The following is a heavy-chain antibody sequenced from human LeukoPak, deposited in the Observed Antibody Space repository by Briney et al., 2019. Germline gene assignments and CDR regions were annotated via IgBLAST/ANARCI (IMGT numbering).Heavy chain of an antibody. V-gene: IGHV4-59*01. J-gene: IGHJ5*02. Sequence: SETLSLTCTVSGDSIRSFYWSWIRQPPGKGLEWIGYIYYSGSTNYNPSLKSRVTISVDTSKNQFSLKLSSVTAADTAVYYCARSPGWFDPWGQGTLVTVSS. CDR2: IYYSGST. CDR1: GDSIRSFY. CDR3: ARSPGWFDP.